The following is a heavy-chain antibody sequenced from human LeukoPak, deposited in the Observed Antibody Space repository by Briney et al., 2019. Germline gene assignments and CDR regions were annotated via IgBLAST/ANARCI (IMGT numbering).Heavy chain of an antibody. CDR3: ARDDYYDSSGYYSL. CDR1: GHTFTGYY. D-gene: IGHD3-22*01. CDR2: INPNSGGT. Sequence: ASVKVSCKASGHTFTGYYMHWVRQAPGQGLEWMGWINPNSGGTNYAQKFQGRVTMTRDTSISTAYMELSRLRSDDTAVYYCARDDYYDSSGYYSLWGQGTLVTVSS. J-gene: IGHJ1*01. V-gene: IGHV1-2*02.